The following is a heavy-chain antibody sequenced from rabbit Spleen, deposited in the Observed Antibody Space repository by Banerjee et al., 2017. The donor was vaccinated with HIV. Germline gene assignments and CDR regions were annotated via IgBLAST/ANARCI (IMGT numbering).Heavy chain of an antibody. Sequence: QSLEESGGDLVKPEGSLTLTCTASGFSFSSSYYMCWVRQAPGKGLECIACIYGDRSGSTYYANWAKGRFTCSKTSSTTVTLQMTRLTAADTATYFCARDTSSSFSSYGMDLWGPGTLVTVS. CDR3: ARDTSSSFSSYGMDL. CDR2: IYGDRSGST. D-gene: IGHD1-1*01. CDR1: GFSFSSSYY. J-gene: IGHJ6*01. V-gene: IGHV1S40*01.